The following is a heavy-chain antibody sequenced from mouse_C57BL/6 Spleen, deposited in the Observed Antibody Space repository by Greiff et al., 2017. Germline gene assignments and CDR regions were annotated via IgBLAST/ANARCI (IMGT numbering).Heavy chain of an antibody. Sequence: DVKLVESGGDLVKPGGSLKLSCAASGFTFSSYGMSWVRQTPDKRLEWVATISSGGSYTYYPDSVKGRFTISRDNAKNTLYLQMRSLKSEDTAMYYCARLENAMDYWGQGTSVTVSS. J-gene: IGHJ4*01. CDR3: ARLENAMDY. CDR1: GFTFSSYG. V-gene: IGHV5-6*02. CDR2: ISSGGSYT.